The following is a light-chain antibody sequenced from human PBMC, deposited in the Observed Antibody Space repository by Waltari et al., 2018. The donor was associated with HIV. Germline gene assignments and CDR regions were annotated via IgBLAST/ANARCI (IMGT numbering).Light chain of an antibody. J-gene: IGLJ3*02. CDR3: ASRDNNGKRVL. V-gene: IGLV3-19*01. CDR1: SLRNYY. CDR2: DKN. Sequence: SSELTQDPIVSVTLGQTVTITCQGDSLRNYYASWHQLKPGQAPILVIYDKNTRPSGIPDRFSGSTSGNTASLTITGSQAVDEADYFCASRDNNGKRVLFGGGTKLTVL.